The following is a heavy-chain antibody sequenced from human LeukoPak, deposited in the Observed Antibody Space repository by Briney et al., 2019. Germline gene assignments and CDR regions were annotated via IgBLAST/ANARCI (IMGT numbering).Heavy chain of an antibody. V-gene: IGHV4-34*01. D-gene: IGHD2-2*01. J-gene: IGHJ4*02. CDR1: GGSFSGYY. Sequence: SETLSLTCAVYGGSFSGYYWSWIRQPPGKGLEWIGEINHSGSTNYNPSLKSRVTISVDTSKNQFSLKLSSVTAADTAVYYCARGGCSSTSCLIDYWGQGTLVTVSS. CDR3: ARGGCSSTSCLIDY. CDR2: INHSGST.